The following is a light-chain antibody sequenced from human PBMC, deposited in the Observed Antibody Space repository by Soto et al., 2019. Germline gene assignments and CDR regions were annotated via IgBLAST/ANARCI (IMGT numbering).Light chain of an antibody. J-gene: IGKJ1*01. V-gene: IGKV1-5*03. CDR2: KAS. Sequence: QMPQSPSTLSASVGDTVTITCRTSQSVSKWLAWYQQKPGKAPKLLIYKASVLETGVPSRFSGSGSGTEFSLTISSLQSDDFATYYCQQYNTYWTFGQGTKVDIK. CDR3: QQYNTYWT. CDR1: QSVSKW.